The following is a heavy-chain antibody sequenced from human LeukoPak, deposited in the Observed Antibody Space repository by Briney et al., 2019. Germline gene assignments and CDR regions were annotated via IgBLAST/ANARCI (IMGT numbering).Heavy chain of an antibody. D-gene: IGHD6-13*01. CDR1: GFTFSDYY. V-gene: IGHV3-23*01. J-gene: IGHJ5*02. Sequence: QPGGSLRLSCAASGFTFSDYYMSWIRQAPGKGLEWVSAISGSGGSTYYADSVKGRFTISRDNSKNTLYLQMNSLRAEDTAVYYCAKGYSSSWYRSAWFDPWGQGTLVTVSS. CDR3: AKGYSSSWYRSAWFDP. CDR2: ISGSGGST.